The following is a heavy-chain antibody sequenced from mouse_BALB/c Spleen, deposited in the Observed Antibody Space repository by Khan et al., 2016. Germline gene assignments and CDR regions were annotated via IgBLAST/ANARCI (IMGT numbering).Heavy chain of an antibody. J-gene: IGHJ3*01. CDR1: GYSFTSYW. D-gene: IGHD2-14*01. Sequence: QVQLQQSGPQLVRPGASVKISCKASGYSFTSYWMHWVKQRPGQGLEWIGMIDPSDSETRLNQKFKDKATLTVDKSSSTAYMQLSSPTSEDSAVXYCARGYRYESFAYWGQGTLVTVSA. CDR2: IDPSDSET. V-gene: IGHV1S126*01. CDR3: ARGYRYESFAY.